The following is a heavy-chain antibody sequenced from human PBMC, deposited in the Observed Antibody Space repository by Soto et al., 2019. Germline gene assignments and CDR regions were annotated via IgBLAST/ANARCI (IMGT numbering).Heavy chain of an antibody. CDR3: AKRGVARSSWYYFDY. V-gene: IGHV3-23*01. D-gene: IGHD6-13*01. J-gene: IGHJ4*02. Sequence: GGSLRLSCAASGFTFSSYAMSWVRQAPGKGLEWVSAISGSGGSTYYADSVKGRFTISRDNSKNTLYLQMNSLRAEDTAVYYCAKRGVARSSWYYFDYWGQGTLVTVSS. CDR2: ISGSGGST. CDR1: GFTFSSYA.